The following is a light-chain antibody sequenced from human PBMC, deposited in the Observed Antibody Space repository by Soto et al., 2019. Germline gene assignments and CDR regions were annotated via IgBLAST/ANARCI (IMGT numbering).Light chain of an antibody. CDR2: RNN. J-gene: IGLJ1*01. CDR1: SSNIGSNY. V-gene: IGLV1-47*01. CDR3: SSYAGARGV. Sequence: QSVLTQPPSASGTPGQRVTISCSGSSSNIGSNYVYWYQQLPGTAPKLLIYRNNQRPSGVPDRFSGSKSGTSASLAISGLRSEDEADYYCSSYAGARGVFGTGTKLTVL.